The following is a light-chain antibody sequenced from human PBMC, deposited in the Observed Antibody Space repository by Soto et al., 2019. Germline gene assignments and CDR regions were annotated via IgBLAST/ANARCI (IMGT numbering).Light chain of an antibody. V-gene: IGLV2-8*01. Sequence: QSALTQPPSASGSLGQSVTISCTGTSSDVGGYKYVSWYQQHPGKAPKLMIYEVSKRPSGVPDRLSGSKSGNMASLTVSGLQAEDEADYYCSSYAGSNNWVFGGGTKLTVL. J-gene: IGLJ2*01. CDR3: SSYAGSNNWV. CDR1: SSDVGGYKY. CDR2: EVS.